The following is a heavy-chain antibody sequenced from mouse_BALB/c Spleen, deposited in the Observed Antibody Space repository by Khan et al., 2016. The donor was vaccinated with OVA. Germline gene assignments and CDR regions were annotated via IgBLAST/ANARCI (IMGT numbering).Heavy chain of an antibody. D-gene: IGHD1-1*01. CDR1: GYTLSNYW. J-gene: IGHJ2*01. V-gene: IGHV1-9*01. Sequence: QVQLQQSGAELMKPGASVKISCKATGYTLSNYWIEWVKQRPGHGLEWIGEFLPGSGNANYNERFKGKATFASDASSNTAYMQLSSLTSEDSAVYFCARVKYGGRDYFDSWGQGTILTVSS. CDR3: ARVKYGGRDYFDS. CDR2: FLPGSGNA.